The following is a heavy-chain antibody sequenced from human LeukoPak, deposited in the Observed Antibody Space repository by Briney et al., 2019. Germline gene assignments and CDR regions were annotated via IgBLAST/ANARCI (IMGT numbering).Heavy chain of an antibody. J-gene: IGHJ4*02. Sequence: GGCLRLSCAASGFTFSSSWMYWVRQAPGKGLVWVSRINSDESITTYADSVKGRFTISRDNAKNTLYLQMNSLRAEDTAVYYCARGLVPGFLDYWGQGTPVTVSS. CDR2: INSDESIT. V-gene: IGHV3-74*01. CDR1: GFTFSSSW. CDR3: ARGLVPGFLDY. D-gene: IGHD4-11*01.